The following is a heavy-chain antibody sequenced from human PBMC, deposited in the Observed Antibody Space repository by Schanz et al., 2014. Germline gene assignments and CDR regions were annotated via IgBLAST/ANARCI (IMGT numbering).Heavy chain of an antibody. CDR2: INPSGGST. D-gene: IGHD6-6*01. CDR3: GRGFSRSYIDF. J-gene: IGHJ4*02. Sequence: QVQLLQSGAEVKKPGASMKVSCKASGYTFTTYYMLWVRQAPGQGLEWMGIINPSGGSTRYGQKFQVRITVSSHTSTSTVYLELSSLRSDDTAVYYCGRGFSRSYIDFWGQGTLVIVSS. CDR1: GYTFTTYY. V-gene: IGHV1-46*03.